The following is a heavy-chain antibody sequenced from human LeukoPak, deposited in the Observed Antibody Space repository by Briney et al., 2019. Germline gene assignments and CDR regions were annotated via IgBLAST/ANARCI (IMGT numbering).Heavy chain of an antibody. CDR3: ARDSPWGGCDY. CDR1: GDSISGGTYY. Sequence: SETLSLTCTVSGDSISGGTYYWSWIRQPAGKGLEWIGRIYSSGNTNYNPSLKNRVTISVDTSKNQISLKLNSVTAADTAVYYCARDSPWGGCDYWGQGTLVTVSS. J-gene: IGHJ4*02. CDR2: IYSSGNT. V-gene: IGHV4-61*02. D-gene: IGHD6-19*01.